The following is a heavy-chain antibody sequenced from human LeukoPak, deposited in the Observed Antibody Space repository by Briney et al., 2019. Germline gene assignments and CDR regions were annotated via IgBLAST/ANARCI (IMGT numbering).Heavy chain of an antibody. J-gene: IGHJ4*02. D-gene: IGHD5-24*01. CDR1: GFTFSSYG. CDR3: ARVEERGFRRDGYNCWTCPDY. V-gene: IGHV3-30*03. CDR2: ISYDGSNK. Sequence: GGSLRLSCAASGFTFSSYGMHWVRQAPGKGLEWVAVISYDGSNKYYADSVKGRFTISRDNAKKSLYLQMNSLRAEDTAVYYCARVEERGFRRDGYNCWTCPDYWGQGTLVTVSS.